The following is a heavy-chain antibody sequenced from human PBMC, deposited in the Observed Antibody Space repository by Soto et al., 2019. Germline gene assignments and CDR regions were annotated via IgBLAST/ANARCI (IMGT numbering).Heavy chain of an antibody. CDR3: ATDQMAPGAPRYTRFDS. D-gene: IGHD2-2*01. J-gene: IGHJ5*01. CDR2: ISYDGSNE. CDR1: GFTFSSFG. Sequence: QVQLVESGGGVVQPGRSLRLSCAASGFTFSSFGIHWVRQAPGKGLEWVAVISYDGSNEYYADSVKGRFTISRDNSKNTLYLPVNSLRAEDTAVYYCATDQMAPGAPRYTRFDSWGQGTGVTVSS. V-gene: IGHV3-30*03.